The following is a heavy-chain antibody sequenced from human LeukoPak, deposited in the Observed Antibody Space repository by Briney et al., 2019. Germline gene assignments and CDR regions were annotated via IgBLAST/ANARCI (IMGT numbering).Heavy chain of an antibody. CDR2: IRSSSSTI. V-gene: IGHV3-48*01. D-gene: IGHD2-15*01. CDR3: ARDLLGYCSGDSCYIDY. Sequence: PGGSLRLSCAASGFTFSSYAMHWVRQAPGKGLEWVSYIRSSSSTIYYADSVKGRFTISRDNAKNSLYLQMNSLRAEDTAVYYCARDLLGYCSGDSCYIDYWGQGTLVTISS. J-gene: IGHJ4*02. CDR1: GFTFSSYA.